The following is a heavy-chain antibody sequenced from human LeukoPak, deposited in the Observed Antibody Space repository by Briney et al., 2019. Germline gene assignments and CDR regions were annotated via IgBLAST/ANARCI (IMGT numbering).Heavy chain of an antibody. V-gene: IGHV3-66*02. J-gene: IGHJ4*02. CDR2: IYSGGST. Sequence: PGGSLRLSCAASGFTFSSNYMSWVRQAPGKGLEWVSVIYSGGSTYYADSVKGRFTISRDNSKNTLYLQMNSLRAEDTAVYYCARALRWQGFDYWGQGTLVTVSS. CDR1: GFTFSSNY. D-gene: IGHD4-23*01. CDR3: ARALRWQGFDY.